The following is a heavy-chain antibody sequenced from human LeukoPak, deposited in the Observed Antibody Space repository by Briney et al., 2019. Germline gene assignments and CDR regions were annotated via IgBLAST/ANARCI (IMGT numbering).Heavy chain of an antibody. CDR3: AKALGVQLERRHYYYYMDV. D-gene: IGHD1-1*01. J-gene: IGHJ6*03. CDR1: GFTFSSYG. CDR2: ISGSGGST. V-gene: IGHV3-23*01. Sequence: GRSLRLSCAASGFTFSSYGMSWVRQAPGKGLEWVSAISGSGGSTYYADSVKGRFTISRDNSKNTLYLQMNSLRAEDTAVYYCAKALGVQLERRHYYYYMDVWGKGTTVTISS.